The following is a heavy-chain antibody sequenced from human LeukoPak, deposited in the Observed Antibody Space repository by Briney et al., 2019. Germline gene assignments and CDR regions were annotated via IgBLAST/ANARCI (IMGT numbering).Heavy chain of an antibody. J-gene: IGHJ5*02. V-gene: IGHV1-69*04. CDR3: ARDLNDFWIGNNWFDP. CDR1: GATFSSYT. D-gene: IGHD3-3*01. CDR2: IIPILGIA. Sequence: SVKVSCTASGATFSSYTISWVRQAPGQGLEWMGRIIPILGIANYAQKFQGRVTITADKSTSTAYMELSSLRSEDTAVYYCARDLNDFWIGNNWFDPWGQGTLVTVSS.